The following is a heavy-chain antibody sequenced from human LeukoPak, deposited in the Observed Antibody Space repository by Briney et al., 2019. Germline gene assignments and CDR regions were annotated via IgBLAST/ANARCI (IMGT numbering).Heavy chain of an antibody. J-gene: IGHJ5*02. D-gene: IGHD3-3*01. CDR1: GFTFSSYA. V-gene: IGHV3-23*01. CDR3: ATFWSGYPKWIDP. CDR2: ISGSGSTT. Sequence: PGGSLRLSCAASGFTFSSYAMHWVRQAPGKGLEWVSAISGSGSTTYYADSVKGRFTISRDNSKNTLYLQMSSLRAEDTAVYYCATFWSGYPKWIDPWGQGTLVTVSS.